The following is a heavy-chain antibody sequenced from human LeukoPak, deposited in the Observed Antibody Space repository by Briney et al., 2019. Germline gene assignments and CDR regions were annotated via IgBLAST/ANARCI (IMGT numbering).Heavy chain of an antibody. CDR2: ISTNGDVI. J-gene: IGHJ5*02. D-gene: IGHD3-10*01. CDR3: ARGAYGSGSYGDNWFDP. CDR1: GFTFTDYE. Sequence: GGSLRLSCVATGFTFTDYEMNWVRQAPGKGLEWVAHISTNGDVINYANSVKGRFTISRDNAKNSVYLQMNSLRAEDTAVYYCARGAYGSGSYGDNWFDPWGQGTLVTVSS. V-gene: IGHV3-48*03.